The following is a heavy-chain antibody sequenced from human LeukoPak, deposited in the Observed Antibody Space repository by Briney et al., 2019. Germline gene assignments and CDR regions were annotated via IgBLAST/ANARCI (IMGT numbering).Heavy chain of an antibody. CDR3: AKDWVDSNGLPVGY. V-gene: IGHV3-11*01. CDR2: ISSSGSTI. D-gene: IGHD4-11*01. J-gene: IGHJ4*02. Sequence: KSGGSLRLSCAASGFTFSDYYMSWIRQAPGKGLEWVSYISSSGSTIYYADSVKGRFTISRDNAKNSLYLQMNSLRAEDTAVYYCAKDWVDSNGLPVGYWGQGTLVTVSS. CDR1: GFTFSDYY.